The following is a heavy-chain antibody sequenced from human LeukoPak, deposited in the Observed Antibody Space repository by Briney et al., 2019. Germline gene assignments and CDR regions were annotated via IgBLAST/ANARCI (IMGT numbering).Heavy chain of an antibody. V-gene: IGHV4-39*07. Sequence: SETLSLTCTVSGGSISSSSYYWSWIRQPPGKGLEWIGEINYSGSTNYNPSLKSRVTISVDTSKNQFSLKLSSVTAADTAVYYCASHCSGGSCYSGYYYYYGMDVWGQGTTVIVSS. CDR2: INYSGST. CDR1: GGSISSSSYY. CDR3: ASHCSGGSCYSGYYYYYGMDV. J-gene: IGHJ6*02. D-gene: IGHD2-15*01.